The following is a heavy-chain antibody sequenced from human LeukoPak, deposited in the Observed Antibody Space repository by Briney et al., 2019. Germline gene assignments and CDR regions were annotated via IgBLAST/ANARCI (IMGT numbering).Heavy chain of an antibody. D-gene: IGHD3-3*01. CDR2: INHSGST. CDR1: GGSFSGYY. CDR3: ARQRKHLPGIDFWSGYGSFDY. V-gene: IGHV4-34*01. Sequence: KPSETLSLTCAVYGGSFSGYYWSWIRQPPGKGLEWIGEINHSGSTNYDPSLKSRVTISVDTSKNQFSLKLSSVTAADTAVYYCARQRKHLPGIDFWSGYGSFDYWGQGTLVTVSS. J-gene: IGHJ4*02.